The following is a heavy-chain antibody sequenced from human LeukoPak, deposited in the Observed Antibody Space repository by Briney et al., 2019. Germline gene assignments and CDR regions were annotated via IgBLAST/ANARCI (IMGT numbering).Heavy chain of an antibody. CDR2: ISSSSSYI. Sequence: GGSLRLSRAASGFTFSSYSMNWVRPAPGKGLEGVSSISSSSSYIYYADSVKGRFTISRDNAKNSLYLQMNSLRAEDTAVYYCARDHFWSGNFDYWGQGTLVTVSS. CDR1: GFTFSSYS. J-gene: IGHJ4*02. CDR3: ARDHFWSGNFDY. V-gene: IGHV3-21*01. D-gene: IGHD3-3*02.